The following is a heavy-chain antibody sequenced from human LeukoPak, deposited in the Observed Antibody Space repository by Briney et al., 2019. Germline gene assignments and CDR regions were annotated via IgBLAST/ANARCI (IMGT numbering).Heavy chain of an antibody. Sequence: SETLSLTCTVSGGSISSHYWSWIRQPPGKALEWVGYIFHSASTNYNPSLKSRVTISVDTSKSQFSLKLNSVTAADTAVYDGARDARYYGSSGYYAFDIWGQGTMVTVSS. J-gene: IGHJ3*02. V-gene: IGHV4-59*11. CDR2: IFHSAST. D-gene: IGHD3-22*01. CDR1: GGSISSHY. CDR3: ARDARYYGSSGYYAFDI.